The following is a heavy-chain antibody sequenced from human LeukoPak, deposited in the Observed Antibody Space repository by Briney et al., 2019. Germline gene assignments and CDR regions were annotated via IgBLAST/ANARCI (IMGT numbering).Heavy chain of an antibody. CDR1: GYTFTSYD. Sequence: ASVKVSCKASGYTFTSYDINWVRQATGQGLEWMGWMNPNSGNTGYAQKFQGRVTITRNTSISTAYMELSSLRSEDTAIYYCARIRDGYNDAYDLWGQGTVVTVPS. J-gene: IGHJ3*01. V-gene: IGHV1-8*03. CDR2: MNPNSGNT. CDR3: ARIRDGYNDAYDL. D-gene: IGHD5-24*01.